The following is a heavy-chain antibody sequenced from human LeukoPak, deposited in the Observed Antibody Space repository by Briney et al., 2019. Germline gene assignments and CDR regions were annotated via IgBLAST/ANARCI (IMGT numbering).Heavy chain of an antibody. CDR3: ARVRYCSSTSCYAVWYFDL. CDR2: ISSSGSTI. V-gene: IGHV3-11*01. D-gene: IGHD2-2*01. J-gene: IGHJ2*01. Sequence: PGGSLRLSCAASGFTFSDYYMSWIRQAPGKGLEWVSYISSSGSTIYYADSVKGRFTISRDNAKNSLYLQMNSLRAEDTAVYYCARVRYCSSTSCYAVWYFDLWGRGTLVTVSS. CDR1: GFTFSDYY.